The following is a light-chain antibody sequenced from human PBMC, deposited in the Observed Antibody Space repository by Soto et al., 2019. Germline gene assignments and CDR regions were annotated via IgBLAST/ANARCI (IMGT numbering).Light chain of an antibody. Sequence: DIHMTQSPSSLSASVGDRFTITCRASQSISSYLNWYQQKPGKAPKLLIYAASSLQSGVPSRFSGSGSGTDFTLTISSLQPEDFEVYYCHQYGSSPATFGQGTKVDIK. CDR3: HQYGSSPAT. CDR2: AAS. V-gene: IGKV1-39*01. CDR1: QSISSY. J-gene: IGKJ1*01.